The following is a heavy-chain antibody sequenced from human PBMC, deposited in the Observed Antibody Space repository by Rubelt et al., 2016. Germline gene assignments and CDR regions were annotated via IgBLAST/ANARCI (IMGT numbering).Heavy chain of an antibody. V-gene: IGHV3-48*04. J-gene: IGHJ4*02. CDR2: ISSGSSSI. CDR3: ARADSVGTVDY. D-gene: IGHD6-13*01. Sequence: EYGGGLVQPGGSLRLSCAASGFTFSSHSMNWVRQAPGKGLEWVSYISSGSSSIYYADSVKGRFTISRDNAQNSLYLQMNSLRAEDTAVYYCARADSVGTVDYWGQGTLVTVSS. CDR1: GFTFSSHS.